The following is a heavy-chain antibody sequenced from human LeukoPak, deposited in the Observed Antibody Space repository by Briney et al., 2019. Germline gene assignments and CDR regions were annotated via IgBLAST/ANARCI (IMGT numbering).Heavy chain of an antibody. CDR1: GGSINSGGYY. D-gene: IGHD5-12*01. Sequence: PSETLSLTCTVSGGSINSGGYYWSWIRQHPGKGLEWIGYISHSGSTSYNPSLKSRVTISVDTSNNEFSLRLTSVTAADTAVYYCARDSGGTALDYWGQGTLVTVSS. CDR2: ISHSGST. V-gene: IGHV4-31*03. J-gene: IGHJ4*02. CDR3: ARDSGGTALDY.